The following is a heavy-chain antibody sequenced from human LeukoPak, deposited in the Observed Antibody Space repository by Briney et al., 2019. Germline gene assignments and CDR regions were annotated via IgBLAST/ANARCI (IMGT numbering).Heavy chain of an antibody. CDR2: IHPDGSDT. Sequence: GGSLRHSCAASGFTFRSYWMSWVRQAPGKGLEWLANIHPDGSDTYYVDSVKGRFTISRDNAKNSLYLQMNSLRVEDTAVYYCAGLDTTVVHEGGYWGQGTLVTVSS. CDR1: GFTFRSYW. V-gene: IGHV3-7*01. CDR3: AGLDTTVVHEGGY. J-gene: IGHJ4*02. D-gene: IGHD4/OR15-4a*01.